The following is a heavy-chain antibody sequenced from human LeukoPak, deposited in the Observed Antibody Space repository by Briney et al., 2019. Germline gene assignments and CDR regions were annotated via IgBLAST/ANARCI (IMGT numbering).Heavy chain of an antibody. CDR2: IGTAGAT. CDR3: ARGSYSSSWYNGMDV. D-gene: IGHD6-13*01. J-gene: IGHJ6*02. V-gene: IGHV3-13*01. CDR1: GFTFSSYD. Sequence: GGSLRLSCAASGFTFSSYDMHWVRQATGKGLEWVSAIGTAGATYYPGSVKGRFTISRENAKNSLYLQMNSLRAGDTAVYYCARGSYSSSWYNGMDVWGQGTAVTVSS.